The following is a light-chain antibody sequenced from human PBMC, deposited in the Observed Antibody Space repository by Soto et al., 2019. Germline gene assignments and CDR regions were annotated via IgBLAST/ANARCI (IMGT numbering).Light chain of an antibody. CDR1: QSVSSN. J-gene: IGKJ2*01. CDR3: QQYNNGRT. CDR2: GAS. Sequence: EIVMTQSPATLSVSPGERATLSCRTSQSVSSNLAWYQQKPGQAPRLLIFGASTTATGIPATFSGSGSGTEFTLTISSLQSEDFAVYYCQQYNNGRTFGQGTKLEIK. V-gene: IGKV3-15*01.